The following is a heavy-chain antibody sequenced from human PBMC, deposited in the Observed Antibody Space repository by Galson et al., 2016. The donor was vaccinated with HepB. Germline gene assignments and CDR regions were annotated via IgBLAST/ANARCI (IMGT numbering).Heavy chain of an antibody. Sequence: SLRLSCAASGFTFSSYGMHWVRQAPGKGLEWVAIIWSDGSNKYYADSVKGRFTISRDNSKNTLSLQMSSLRAEDTSVYYCARDFGYAILSWYFDLWGRGTLVTFSS. CDR1: GFTFSSYG. V-gene: IGHV3-33*01. CDR2: IWSDGSNK. CDR3: ARDFGYAILSWYFDL. D-gene: IGHD5-12*01. J-gene: IGHJ2*01.